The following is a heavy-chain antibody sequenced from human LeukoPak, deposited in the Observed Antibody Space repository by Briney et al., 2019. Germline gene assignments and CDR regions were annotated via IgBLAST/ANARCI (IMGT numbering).Heavy chain of an antibody. D-gene: IGHD6-19*01. V-gene: IGHV4-59*01. CDR2: IYHSGIT. J-gene: IGHJ4*02. CDR1: GGPIDSFY. Sequence: KTSETLSLTCSLSGGPIDSFYWTWIRQPPGKGLEWIGYIYHSGITNYNPSLKSRVTISIDKSKSQFSLKLSSVTAADTAVYYCASAVAGIRDWGQGTLVTVSS. CDR3: ASAVAGIRD.